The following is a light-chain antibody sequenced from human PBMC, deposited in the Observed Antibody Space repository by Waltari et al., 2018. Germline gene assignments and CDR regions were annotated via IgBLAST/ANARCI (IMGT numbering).Light chain of an antibody. CDR1: TGAVTSGYY. J-gene: IGLJ3*02. CDR3: LLYYGGAQLRV. V-gene: IGLV7-43*01. Sequence: QTVVTQEPSLTVSPGGTVTLTCASSTGAVTSGYYPNWFQQKPGQAPRALIYNTANKHSCTPARFSGSLLGGKAALTLSGVQPEDEADYYCLLYYGGAQLRVFGGGTKLTVL. CDR2: NTA.